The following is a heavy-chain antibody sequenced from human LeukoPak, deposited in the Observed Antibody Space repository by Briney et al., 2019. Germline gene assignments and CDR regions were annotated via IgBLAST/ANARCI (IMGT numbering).Heavy chain of an antibody. CDR2: ISSSSSTI. V-gene: IGHV3-48*01. Sequence: PGGSVRLFCAASGFTFSSYSMNWVRQAPGKALEGVSYISSSSSTIYYADSVKGRFTISRDNAKNSLYLQMNSLRAEDTAVYYCARLRPPSSGYYYAFDYWGQGTLVTVSS. D-gene: IGHD3-22*01. CDR1: GFTFSSYS. J-gene: IGHJ4*02. CDR3: ARLRPPSSGYYYAFDY.